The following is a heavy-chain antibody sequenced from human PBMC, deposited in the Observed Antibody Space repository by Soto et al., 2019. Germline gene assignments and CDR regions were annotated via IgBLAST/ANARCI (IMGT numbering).Heavy chain of an antibody. V-gene: IGHV3-33*01. CDR3: ARGPASGHYYMDV. CDR2: IWYDGSNK. Sequence: GGSLRLSCAASGFTFSSYGMHWVRQAPGKGLEWVAVIWYDGSNKYYADSVKGRFTISRDNSKNTLYLQMNSLRAEDTAVYYCARGPASGHYYMDVWGKGTTVTVSS. J-gene: IGHJ6*03. CDR1: GFTFSSYG. D-gene: IGHD3-10*01.